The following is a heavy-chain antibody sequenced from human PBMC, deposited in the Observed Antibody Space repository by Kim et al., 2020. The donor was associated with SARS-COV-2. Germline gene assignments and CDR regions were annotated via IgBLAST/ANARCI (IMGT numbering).Heavy chain of an antibody. CDR2: IYYSGST. CDR3: ARHNHDAFDI. V-gene: IGHV4-39*01. J-gene: IGHJ3*02. CDR1: GGSISSSSYY. Sequence: SETLSLTCTVSGGSISSSSYYWGWIRQPPGKGLEWIGSIYYSGSTYYNPSLKSRVTICVDTSKNQFSLKLSSVTAADTAVYYCARHNHDAFDIWGQGTMVTVSS.